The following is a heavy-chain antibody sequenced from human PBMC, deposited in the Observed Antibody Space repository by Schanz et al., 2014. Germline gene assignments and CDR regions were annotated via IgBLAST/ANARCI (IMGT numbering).Heavy chain of an antibody. V-gene: IGHV1-46*01. CDR2: INLYDDTI. CDR1: GYTFTSYY. CDR3: VTEKRMESGTWAKAFDI. J-gene: IGHJ3*02. D-gene: IGHD3-3*01. Sequence: QVQLVQSGAEVRKPGASVKVSCKASGYTFTSYYIHCVRQAPGQGLEWMGLINLYDDTIDYAKKFQGRFTMTRDTSTTTVYMELSSLRSDDTAMYYCVTEKRMESGTWAKAFDIWGQGTWVTVSS.